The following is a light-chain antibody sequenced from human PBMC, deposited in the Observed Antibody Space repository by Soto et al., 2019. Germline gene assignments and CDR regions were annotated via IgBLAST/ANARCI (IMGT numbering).Light chain of an antibody. CDR1: QSLLYSNGYHY. J-gene: IGKJ2*01. V-gene: IGKV2-28*01. Sequence: DIVMTQSPLSLPVTPGEPASISCRSSQSLLYSNGYHYLDWYLQKPGQSPQLLIYLGSNRASGVPDRLSGSGSGTDFTLKIIRVEAEDVGVYYCMQVVQPPFTFGQGTKLEIK. CDR3: MQVVQPPFT. CDR2: LGS.